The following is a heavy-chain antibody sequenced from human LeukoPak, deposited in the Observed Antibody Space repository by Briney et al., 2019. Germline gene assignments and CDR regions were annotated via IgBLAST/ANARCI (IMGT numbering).Heavy chain of an antibody. J-gene: IGHJ3*02. CDR2: ISGSGGST. CDR3: AKGTGVTMIRGVCAFDI. V-gene: IGHV3-23*01. CDR1: GFTFSSYA. D-gene: IGHD3-10*01. Sequence: GGSLRLSCAASGFTFSSYAMSWVRQAPGKGLEWVSAISGSGGSTYYADSVKGRFTISRDNSKNTLFLQMNSLRADDTAVYYCAKGTGVTMIRGVCAFDIWGQGTMVTVSS.